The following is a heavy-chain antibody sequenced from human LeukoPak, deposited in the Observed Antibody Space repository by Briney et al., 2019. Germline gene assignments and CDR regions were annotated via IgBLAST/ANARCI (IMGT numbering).Heavy chain of an antibody. CDR3: AREHSPNYGSGRGSYSYYYGMDV. CDR1: GGSISSGGYY. Sequence: SETLSLTCTVSGGSISSGGYYWSWIRQHPGKGLEWIGYIYYSGSTYYNPSLKSRVTISVDTSKNQFSLKLSSVTAADTAVYYCAREHSPNYGSGRGSYSYYYGMDVWGQGTMVTVSS. CDR2: IYYSGST. D-gene: IGHD3-10*01. J-gene: IGHJ6*02. V-gene: IGHV4-31*03.